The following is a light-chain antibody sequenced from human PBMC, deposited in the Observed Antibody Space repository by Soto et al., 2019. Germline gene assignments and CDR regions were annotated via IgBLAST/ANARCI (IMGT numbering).Light chain of an antibody. J-gene: IGLJ2*01. CDR2: LDSDGSH. Sequence: QPVLTQSPSASASLGASVKLTCTLSSGHSSYAIAWHQQQPEKGPRYLMKLDSDGSHTKGDAIPDRFSGSSSGAERYLTISSLQAEDEADYYCQTLGTGIHVVFGGGTKLTVL. CDR3: QTLGTGIHVV. V-gene: IGLV4-69*01. CDR1: SGHSSYA.